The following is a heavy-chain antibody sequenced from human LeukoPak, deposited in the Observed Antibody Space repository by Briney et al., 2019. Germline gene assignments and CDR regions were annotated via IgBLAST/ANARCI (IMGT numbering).Heavy chain of an antibody. D-gene: IGHD2/OR15-2a*01. Sequence: GGSLRLSCAASGFTFSSYDMHWVRHATGKGLEGVSVIGTVGDTYYSDSVKGRFTISRENAKNCLYLQMNSLRVGDTAVYYCARGPLVGTTNYYFDYWGQGTLVTGSS. CDR2: IGTVGDT. CDR1: GFTFSSYD. J-gene: IGHJ4*02. V-gene: IGHV3-13*01. CDR3: ARGPLVGTTNYYFDY.